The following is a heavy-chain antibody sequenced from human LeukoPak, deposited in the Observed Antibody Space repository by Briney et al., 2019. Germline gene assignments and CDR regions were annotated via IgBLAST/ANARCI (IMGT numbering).Heavy chain of an antibody. J-gene: IGHJ4*02. V-gene: IGHV5-51*01. Sequence: GESLKISCKGSGYSFTSYWIGWVRQMPGKGLEWMGIIYPGDSDTRYSPSFQGQVTISADKSIITAYLQWSSLKASDTAMYYCARPGTYCSGGSCYPTKGYYFDYWGQGTLVTVSS. CDR2: IYPGDSDT. CDR3: ARPGTYCSGGSCYPTKGYYFDY. D-gene: IGHD2-15*01. CDR1: GYSFTSYW.